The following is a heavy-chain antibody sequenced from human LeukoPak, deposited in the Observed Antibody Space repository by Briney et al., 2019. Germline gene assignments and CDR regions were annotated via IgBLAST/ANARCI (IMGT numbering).Heavy chain of an antibody. CDR1: GFTFSSYA. Sequence: GGSLRLSCAASGFTFSSYAMSWVRQAPGKGLEWVSAISGSGGSTYYADSVKGRSTISRDNSKNTLYLQMNSLRAEDTAVYYCAKTVGYCSGGSCLNWFDPWGQGTLVTVSS. J-gene: IGHJ5*02. D-gene: IGHD2-15*01. CDR3: AKTVGYCSGGSCLNWFDP. CDR2: ISGSGGST. V-gene: IGHV3-23*01.